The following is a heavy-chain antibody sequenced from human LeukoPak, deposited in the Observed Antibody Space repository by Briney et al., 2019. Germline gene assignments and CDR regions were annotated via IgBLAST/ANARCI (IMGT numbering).Heavy chain of an antibody. CDR1: GYTFTSYD. CDR3: ARGARYCGGDCYSFDY. J-gene: IGHJ4*02. CDR2: MNPNSGNT. D-gene: IGHD2-21*02. V-gene: IGHV1-8*01. Sequence: ASVKVSCKASGYTFTSYDINWVRQATGQGLEWMGWMNPNSGNTGYAQKFQGRVTMTRNTSISTAYMELSSLRSEDTAVYYCARGARYCGGDCYSFDYWGQGTLVTVSS.